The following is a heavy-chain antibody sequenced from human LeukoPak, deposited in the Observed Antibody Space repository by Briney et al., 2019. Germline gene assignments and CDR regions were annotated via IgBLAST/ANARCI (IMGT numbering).Heavy chain of an antibody. Sequence: PGGSLRLSCAACGFTFSNYWMHWVRQAPGKGLDWVSNINGDGSRTYYADSVKGRSTISRDNAKNTLYLQMNSLRAEDTAVYYCARENSAPESWGQGTLVTVSS. CDR3: ARENSAPES. D-gene: IGHD1-14*01. CDR1: GFTFSNYW. V-gene: IGHV3-74*01. J-gene: IGHJ5*02. CDR2: INGDGSRT.